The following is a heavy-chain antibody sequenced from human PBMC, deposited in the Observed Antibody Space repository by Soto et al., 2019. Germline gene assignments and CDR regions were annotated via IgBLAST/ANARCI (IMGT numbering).Heavy chain of an antibody. CDR1: GYTFTSYG. D-gene: IGHD4-17*01. V-gene: IGHV1-18*01. J-gene: IGHJ4*02. CDR3: ARDRATVTNQHVPVDY. Sequence: QVQLVQSGAEVKKPGASVKVSCKASGYTFTSYGISWVRQAPGQGLEWMGWISAYNGNTNYAQKLQGRVTMTTDTXTTXAYMELRSLRSDDTAAYYCARDRATVTNQHVPVDYGGQGTLVTVSS. CDR2: ISAYNGNT.